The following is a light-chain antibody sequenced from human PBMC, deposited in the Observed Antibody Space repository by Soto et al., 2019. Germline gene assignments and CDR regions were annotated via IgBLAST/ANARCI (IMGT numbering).Light chain of an antibody. V-gene: IGKV4-1*01. Sequence: DIVMPQSPDSLAVSLGERATISCRSSHVVLYSSDNKNYVVWYQQKPGQPPKLLIYWASTREFGVPDRFSGSGSGTDFALTIISLQAEDVAVYYCQQYYSIPLPFGGGTKVAIK. J-gene: IGKJ4*01. CDR2: WAS. CDR1: HVVLYSSDNKNY. CDR3: QQYYSIPLP.